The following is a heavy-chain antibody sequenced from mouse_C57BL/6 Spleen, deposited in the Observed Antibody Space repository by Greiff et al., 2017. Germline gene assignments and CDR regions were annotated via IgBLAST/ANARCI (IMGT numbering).Heavy chain of an antibody. Sequence: EVKLVESGGGLAKPGGSLKLSCAASGFTFSDYGMHWVRQAPEKGLEWVAYISSGSSTIYYADTVKGRFTISRDNAKNTLFLQMTSLRSEDTAMYYCAREGDYYGSRAMDYWGQGTSVTVSS. CDR1: GFTFSDYG. CDR2: ISSGSSTI. V-gene: IGHV5-17*01. CDR3: AREGDYYGSRAMDY. J-gene: IGHJ4*01. D-gene: IGHD1-1*01.